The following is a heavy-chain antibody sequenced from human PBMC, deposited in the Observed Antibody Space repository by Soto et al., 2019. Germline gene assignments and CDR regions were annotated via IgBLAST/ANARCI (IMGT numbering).Heavy chain of an antibody. V-gene: IGHV4-31*03. J-gene: IGHJ5*02. Sequence: SETLSLTCTVSGGSISSGSYYWNWMRQRPGKGLEWIGYIYYTGSADYNPSLESRLTISVDTLKNQFSLKMTSVTAADTAVYYCATWGPRGWYVAHWGQGTRVTVSS. CDR1: GGSISSGSYY. CDR2: IYYTGSA. CDR3: ATWGPRGWYVAH. D-gene: IGHD6-19*01.